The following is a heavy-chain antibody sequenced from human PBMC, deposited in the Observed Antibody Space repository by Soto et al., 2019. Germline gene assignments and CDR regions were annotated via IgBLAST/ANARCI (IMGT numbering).Heavy chain of an antibody. CDR3: AMIDRITVRALPDC. J-gene: IGHJ5*01. D-gene: IGHD2-21*01. Sequence: AESLKISCKGSGYRFTRYRISWVRQMPGKGLEWMGRIDPSDSYTNYSPSFQGHVTISADKSISTAYLQWSSLKASDTAMYYWAMIDRITVRALPDCWGQATKVTVSS. CDR2: IDPSDSYT. CDR1: GYRFTRYR. V-gene: IGHV5-10-1*01.